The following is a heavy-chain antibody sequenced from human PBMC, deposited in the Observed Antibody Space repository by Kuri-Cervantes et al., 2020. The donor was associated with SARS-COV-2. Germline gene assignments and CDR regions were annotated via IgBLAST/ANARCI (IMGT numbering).Heavy chain of an antibody. CDR1: GFTFSSYW. CDR2: IKQDGSEK. V-gene: IGHV3-7*01. CDR3: ARDLTDIVVVPAAPAGDAFDI. J-gene: IGHJ3*02. Sequence: GESLKISCAASGFTFSSYWMSWVRQAPGKGLEWVANIKQDGSEKYYVDSVKGRFTIPRDNAKNSLYLQMNSLRAEDTAVYYCARDLTDIVVVPAAPAGDAFDIWGQGTMVTVSS. D-gene: IGHD2-2*01.